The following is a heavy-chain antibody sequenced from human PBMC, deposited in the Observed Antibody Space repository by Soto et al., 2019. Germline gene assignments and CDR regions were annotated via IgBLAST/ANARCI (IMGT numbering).Heavy chain of an antibody. D-gene: IGHD3-9*01. Sequence: PSETRSLTCTVFGGSISSYYWSWIRQPPGKGLEWIGYIYYSGSTNYNPSLKSRVTISVDTSKNQFSLKLSSVTAADTAVYYCARAQSRGWLLFDYWGQGTLVTVSS. CDR1: GGSISSYY. V-gene: IGHV4-59*08. CDR3: ARAQSRGWLLFDY. J-gene: IGHJ4*02. CDR2: IYYSGST.